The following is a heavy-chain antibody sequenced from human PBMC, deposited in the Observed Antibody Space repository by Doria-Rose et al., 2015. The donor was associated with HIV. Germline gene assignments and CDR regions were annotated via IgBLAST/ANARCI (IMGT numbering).Heavy chain of an antibody. CDR1: GVSLSSPGMG. J-gene: IGHJ4*02. CDR3: ARIKSSRWYHKYYFDF. CDR2: IFSDDER. Sequence: QITLKGSGPVLVKPTETLTLTCTVSGVSLSSPGMGVSWIRQHPGKALEWLANIFSDDERSYKTSLKSRLTISRGTSKSQVVLTMTDMDPVDTATYYCARIKSSRWYHKYYFDFWGQGTLVIVSA. D-gene: IGHD6-13*01. V-gene: IGHV2-26*01.